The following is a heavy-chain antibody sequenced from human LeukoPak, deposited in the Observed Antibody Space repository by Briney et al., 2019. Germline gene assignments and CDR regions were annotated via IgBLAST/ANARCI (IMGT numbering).Heavy chain of an antibody. D-gene: IGHD6-13*01. V-gene: IGHV3-33*01. CDR3: AREGAAAGTCDY. J-gene: IGHJ4*02. CDR2: IWYDGSNK. CDR1: GFTFSSYG. Sequence: GGSLRLSCAASGFTFSSYGMHWVRQAPGKGLEWVAVIWYDGSNKYYADSVKGRFTISRDNSKNTLYLQMNSLRAEDTAVYYCAREGAAAGTCDYWGQGTLVTVSS.